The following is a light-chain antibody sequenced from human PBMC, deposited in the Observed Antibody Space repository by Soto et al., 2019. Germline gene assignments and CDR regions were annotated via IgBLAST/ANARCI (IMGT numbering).Light chain of an antibody. CDR1: QSINNY. CDR2: AAT. Sequence: DIQMTQSPSSLSASLGDRVTITCRASQSINNYLNWYQQEEGKAPKLLIYAATSLQSVVPSRFSGSGSGTEFTLTISSLLPGDFATYYCQQSYNSPYTFGLGTKLEIK. J-gene: IGKJ2*01. V-gene: IGKV1-39*01. CDR3: QQSYNSPYT.